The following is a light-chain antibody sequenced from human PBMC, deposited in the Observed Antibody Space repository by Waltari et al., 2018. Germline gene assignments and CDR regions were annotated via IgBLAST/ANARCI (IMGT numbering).Light chain of an antibody. Sequence: EIVLTQSPGTLSLSPGERAALSCRASQSGGTYIAWYQQKPGQAPRLLIFGASNRVTGIPDRFSGSGSGTDFSLTISRLEPEDFAVYYCQMYVRLPVTFGHGTRVEIK. CDR1: QSGGTY. J-gene: IGKJ1*01. V-gene: IGKV3-20*01. CDR3: QMYVRLPVT. CDR2: GAS.